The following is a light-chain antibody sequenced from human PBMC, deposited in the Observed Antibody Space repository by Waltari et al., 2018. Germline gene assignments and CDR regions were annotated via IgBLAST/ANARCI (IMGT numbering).Light chain of an antibody. CDR3: QSSDTDFPNHVL. J-gene: IGLJ2*01. Sequence: SYDLTQPPSVSVSPGQTARITCSGNALPKLYSYWYQQKPGQAPLLLIYKDTQRASGIPARSSGSTSGTTVTLTISGVQSEDAAYYYFQSSDTDFPNHVLFGGGPQLTVL. CDR2: KDT. V-gene: IGLV3-25*03. CDR1: ALPKLY.